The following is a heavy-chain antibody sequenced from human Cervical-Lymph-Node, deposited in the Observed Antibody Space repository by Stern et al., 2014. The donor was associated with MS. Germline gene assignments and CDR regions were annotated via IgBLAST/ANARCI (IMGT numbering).Heavy chain of an antibody. D-gene: IGHD6-19*01. CDR3: ARYPTPIAVADFDY. Sequence: QLVQSGAEVKKPGASVKVSCKASGYTFTSYGISWVRQAPGQGLEWMGWISAYNGNTNYAPKVQGRVTITTDTSTNTAYMELRSLRSDDTAVYYCARYPTPIAVADFDYWGQGTLVTVSS. J-gene: IGHJ4*02. CDR2: ISAYNGNT. CDR1: GYTFTSYG. V-gene: IGHV1-18*01.